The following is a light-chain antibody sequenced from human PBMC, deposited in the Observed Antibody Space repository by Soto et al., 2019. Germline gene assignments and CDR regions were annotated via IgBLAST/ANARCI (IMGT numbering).Light chain of an antibody. Sequence: EIVMTQSPATLSVSPGESATLSCRASQSVSTSLAWYQQKPGQAPRLLLYDSSTRATGIPARFSGSGSGTEFTLTIGSLQSEDFAVYYCQQYNDWLWTFGQGTKVEIK. CDR2: DSS. CDR3: QQYNDWLWT. J-gene: IGKJ1*01. V-gene: IGKV3-15*01. CDR1: QSVSTS.